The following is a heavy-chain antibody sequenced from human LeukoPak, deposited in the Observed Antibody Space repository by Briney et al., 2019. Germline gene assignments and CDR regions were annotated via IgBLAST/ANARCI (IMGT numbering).Heavy chain of an antibody. CDR3: ARGDSSDFDY. D-gene: IGHD6-25*01. V-gene: IGHV1-18*01. CDR1: GYTFTSYG. Sequence: ASVKVSCKASGYTFTSYGISWVRQAPGQGLEWMGWISAYNGNTNYAQKLQGRVTMTRDTSTSIVYMELSSLRSEDTAVYFCARGDSSDFDYWGQGTPVTVSS. J-gene: IGHJ4*02. CDR2: ISAYNGNT.